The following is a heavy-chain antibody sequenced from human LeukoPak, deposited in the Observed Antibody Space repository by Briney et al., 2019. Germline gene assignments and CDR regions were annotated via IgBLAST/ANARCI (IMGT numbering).Heavy chain of an antibody. D-gene: IGHD3-10*01. Sequence: PGESLKISCKGSGYSFTTYWIGWVRQVPGKGLEWMGIICPGDSDTRYSPSFQGQVTISADKSISTAYLQWSSLKASDTAMYHCARPLTMVRGAYSFDIWGQGTMVTVSS. CDR1: GYSFTTYW. CDR2: ICPGDSDT. CDR3: ARPLTMVRGAYSFDI. J-gene: IGHJ3*02. V-gene: IGHV5-51*03.